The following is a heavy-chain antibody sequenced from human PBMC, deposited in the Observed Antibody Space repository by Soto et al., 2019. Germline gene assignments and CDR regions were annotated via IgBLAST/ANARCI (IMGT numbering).Heavy chain of an antibody. CDR1: GFTFSSYG. Sequence: GGSLRLSCAASGFTFSSYGMHWVRQAPGKGLEWVAVISYDGSNKYYADSVKGRFTISRDNSKNTLYLQMNSLRAEDTAVYYCAKRTVAPARGYYDGMDVWGQGTTVTGSS. CDR3: AKRTVAPARGYYDGMDV. D-gene: IGHD6-19*01. J-gene: IGHJ6*02. CDR2: ISYDGSNK. V-gene: IGHV3-30*18.